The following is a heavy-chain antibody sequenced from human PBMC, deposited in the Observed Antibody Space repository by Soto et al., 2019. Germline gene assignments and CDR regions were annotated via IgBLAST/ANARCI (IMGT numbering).Heavy chain of an antibody. Sequence: PSDTLSLTWAVSGGSISSGGHSWSWIRQPPGKGLECIGYISHSGSTYYNPSLKSRVTISVDRSKNQFSLKLTSVTAADTAVYYCARGGLLPDYWGQGTLVTVSS. CDR1: GGSISSGGHS. J-gene: IGHJ4*02. CDR2: ISHSGST. CDR3: ARGGLLPDY. V-gene: IGHV4-30-2*01. D-gene: IGHD6-19*01.